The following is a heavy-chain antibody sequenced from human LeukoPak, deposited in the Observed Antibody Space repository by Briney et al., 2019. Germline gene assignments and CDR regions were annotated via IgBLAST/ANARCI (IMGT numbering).Heavy chain of an antibody. J-gene: IGHJ4*02. Sequence: GASVKVSCKASGYTFTSYGISWVRQAPGQGLEWMGWISAYNGNTNYAQKLQGRVTMTTDTSTSTAYMEPRSPRSDDTAVYYCARDSRRTTVVTPVVYWGQGTLVTVSS. CDR1: GYTFTSYG. V-gene: IGHV1-18*01. D-gene: IGHD4-23*01. CDR2: ISAYNGNT. CDR3: ARDSRRTTVVTPVVY.